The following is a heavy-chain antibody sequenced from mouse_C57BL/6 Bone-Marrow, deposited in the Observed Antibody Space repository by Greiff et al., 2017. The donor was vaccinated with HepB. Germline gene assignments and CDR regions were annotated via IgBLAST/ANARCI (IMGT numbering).Heavy chain of an antibody. Sequence: QVQLKQSGAELARPGASVKLSCKASGYTFTSYGISWVKQRTGQGLEWIGEIYPRSGNTYYNEKFKGKATLTADKSSSTAYMELRSLTSEDSAVYFCARPRLLRPSWFAYWGQGTLVTVSA. CDR3: ARPRLLRPSWFAY. D-gene: IGHD2-3*01. CDR1: GYTFTSYG. J-gene: IGHJ3*01. V-gene: IGHV1-81*01. CDR2: IYPRSGNT.